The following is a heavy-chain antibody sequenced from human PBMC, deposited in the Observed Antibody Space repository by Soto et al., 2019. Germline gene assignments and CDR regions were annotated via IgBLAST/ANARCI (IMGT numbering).Heavy chain of an antibody. D-gene: IGHD3-22*01. Sequence: SETLSLTCTVSGGSISSSSYYWGWIRQPPGKGLEWIGSIYYSGSTYYNPSLKSRVPISVDTSKNQFSLKLSSVTAADTAVYYCASFGYYDSSGYYYVTDGRPRPVTGIDYWGQGTLVTVSS. CDR3: ASFGYYDSSGYYYVTDGRPRPVTGIDY. J-gene: IGHJ4*02. CDR1: GGSISSSSYY. CDR2: IYYSGST. V-gene: IGHV4-39*01.